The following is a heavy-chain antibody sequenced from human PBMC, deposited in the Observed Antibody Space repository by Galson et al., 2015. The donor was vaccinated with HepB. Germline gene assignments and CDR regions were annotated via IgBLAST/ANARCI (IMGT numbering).Heavy chain of an antibody. D-gene: IGHD3-10*01. CDR1: GFTFSSYG. Sequence: SLRLSCAASGFTFSSYGMHWVRQAPGKGLEWVAVISYDGSNKYYADSVKGRFTISRDNSKNTLYLQMNSLRAEDTAVYYCAKAPLPYGSGSLINWFDPWGQGTLVTVSS. J-gene: IGHJ5*02. CDR3: AKAPLPYGSGSLINWFDP. CDR2: ISYDGSNK. V-gene: IGHV3-30*18.